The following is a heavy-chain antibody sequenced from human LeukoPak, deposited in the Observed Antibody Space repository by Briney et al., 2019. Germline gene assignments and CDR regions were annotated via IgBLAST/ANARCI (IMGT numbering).Heavy chain of an antibody. CDR1: GFTFSSHS. D-gene: IGHD1-26*01. CDR2: MTVTNKI. CDR3: ARESIIGGRYPPYHFDY. V-gene: IGHV3-69-1*02. Sequence: PGGSLRLSCAASGFTFSSHSINWVRQAPGKGLEWIATMTVTNKIHYADSVKGRFTISRDNAKNSLYLQMSSLRDEDTAVYYCARESIIGGRYPPYHFDYWGQGTLVTVSS. J-gene: IGHJ4*02.